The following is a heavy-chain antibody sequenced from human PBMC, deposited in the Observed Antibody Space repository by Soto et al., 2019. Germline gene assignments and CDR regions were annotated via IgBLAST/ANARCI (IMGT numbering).Heavy chain of an antibody. Sequence: ASVKVSFKASGYTFTSYAMHWVRQAPGQRLEWMGWINAGNGNTKYSQKFQGRVTITRDTSASTAYMELSSLRSEDTAVYYCARDHSEGYDILTGYRGFDPWGQGTLVTVSS. CDR2: INAGNGNT. J-gene: IGHJ5*02. CDR1: GYTFTSYA. D-gene: IGHD3-9*01. V-gene: IGHV1-3*01. CDR3: ARDHSEGYDILTGYRGFDP.